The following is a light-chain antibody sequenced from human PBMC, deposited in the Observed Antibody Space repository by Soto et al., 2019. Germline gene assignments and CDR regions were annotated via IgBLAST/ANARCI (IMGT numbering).Light chain of an antibody. J-gene: IGLJ2*01. CDR2: DTR. Sequence: QSVLTQPPSVSGTPGQRVTISCTGSSSNIGAGFDVHWYQHLPGTAPKLLIYDTRIRPSGVPDRISASRSGTSASLAITGLQSADEADYYCQSFDSSLNVVVFGGGTKLTVL. CDR3: QSFDSSLNVVV. CDR1: SSNIGAGFD. V-gene: IGLV1-40*01.